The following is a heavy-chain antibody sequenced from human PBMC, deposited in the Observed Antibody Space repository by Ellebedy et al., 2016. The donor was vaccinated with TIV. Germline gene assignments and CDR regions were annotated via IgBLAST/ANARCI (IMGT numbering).Heavy chain of an antibody. D-gene: IGHD6-13*01. Sequence: MPSETLSLTCTVSGGSISSYYWSWIRQPPGKGLEWIGYIYYSGSTNYNPSLKSRVTISVDTSKNQFSLKLSSVTAADTAVYYYARGGVIAAAGTSPPYYYYYYMDVWGKGTTVTVSS. V-gene: IGHV4-59*01. CDR2: IYYSGST. CDR3: ARGGVIAAAGTSPPYYYYYYMDV. J-gene: IGHJ6*03. CDR1: GGSISSYY.